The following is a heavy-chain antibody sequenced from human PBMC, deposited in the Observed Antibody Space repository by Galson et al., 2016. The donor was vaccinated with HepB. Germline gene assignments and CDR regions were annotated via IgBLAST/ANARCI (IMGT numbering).Heavy chain of an antibody. J-gene: IGHJ4*02. Sequence: SVKVSCKASGGTFSTYAINWVRQAPGQGLEWMGGSNTIFGPANYAQKFQGRVTITADGSTSTAYVELRSLRSEDTAVYYCARAGSSLTAYYNWGQGTLVTVSS. V-gene: IGHV1-69*13. CDR3: ARAGSSLTAYYN. D-gene: IGHD3-9*01. CDR2: SNTIFGPA. CDR1: GGTFSTYA.